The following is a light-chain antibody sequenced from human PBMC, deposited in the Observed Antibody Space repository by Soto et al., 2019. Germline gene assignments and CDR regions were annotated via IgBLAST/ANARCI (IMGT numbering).Light chain of an antibody. CDR3: QQYDIPPIT. J-gene: IGKJ4*01. CDR2: DAS. V-gene: IGKV1-33*01. Sequence: DIQMAQSPSSLSASVGDRVTITCQASQDISNYLNWYQQKPGKAPKLLIYDASNLETGVPSRFSGSGSGTDFTFTISSLQPEDIATYYCQQYDIPPITFGGGPKVHIK. CDR1: QDISNY.